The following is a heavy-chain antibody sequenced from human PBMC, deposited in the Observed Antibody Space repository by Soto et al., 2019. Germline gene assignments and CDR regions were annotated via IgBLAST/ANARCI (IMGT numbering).Heavy chain of an antibody. Sequence: ASVKVSCNASGYSFSSFGISRVRQAPGQGLEWVGWVSVPSGDTSSTQNFQGRVTVTTDTSTSTAYMEVGSLGSDDTAVYYCARTCRSGGSCYLEYWGEGTLVTVSS. CDR3: ARTCRSGGSCYLEY. CDR2: VSVPSGDT. D-gene: IGHD2-15*01. CDR1: GYSFSSFG. J-gene: IGHJ4*02. V-gene: IGHV1-18*01.